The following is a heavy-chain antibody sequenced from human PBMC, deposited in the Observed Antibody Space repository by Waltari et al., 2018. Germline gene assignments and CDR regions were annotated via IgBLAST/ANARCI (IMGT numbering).Heavy chain of an antibody. CDR3: ASARRGVAGGNNFDY. CDR2: IKPGGTT. CDR1: GGSFSGYY. V-gene: IGHV4-34*01. Sequence: QVQLQQWGAGLLKPSETLSLTCAVYGGSFSGYYWSWIRQPPGKGLEWIGEIKPGGTTNDNPSLKSRVTLSGETSRNQFSLKLSSVTAADTAVYYCASARRGVAGGNNFDYWGQGTLVTVSS. D-gene: IGHD6-19*01. J-gene: IGHJ4*02.